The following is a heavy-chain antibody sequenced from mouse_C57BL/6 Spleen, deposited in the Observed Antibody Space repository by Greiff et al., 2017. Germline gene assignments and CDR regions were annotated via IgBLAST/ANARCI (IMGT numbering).Heavy chain of an antibody. Sequence: VQLQQPGAELVKPGASVKLSCKASGYTFTSYWMQWVKQRPGQGLEWIGEIDPSDSYTNYNQKFKGKATLTVDTSSSTAYMQLSSLTSEDSAVYYCARMGITTVVGGYYAMDYWGQGTSVTVSS. D-gene: IGHD1-1*01. CDR2: IDPSDSYT. V-gene: IGHV1-50*01. CDR3: ARMGITTVVGGYYAMDY. J-gene: IGHJ4*01. CDR1: GYTFTSYW.